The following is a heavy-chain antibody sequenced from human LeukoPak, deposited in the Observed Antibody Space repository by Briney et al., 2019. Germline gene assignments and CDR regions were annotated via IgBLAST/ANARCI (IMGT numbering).Heavy chain of an antibody. Sequence: PGRSLRLSCAASGFTFNNYAIHWVRQAPGKGLEWVAVISHDGNTEYYGDSVKGRFTISRDNSRNTLYLQMNSLRAEDTAVYYCAKDLWISCGGDCYRIDYWGQGTLVTVSS. D-gene: IGHD2-21*02. J-gene: IGHJ4*02. V-gene: IGHV3-30*04. CDR1: GFTFNNYA. CDR2: ISHDGNTE. CDR3: AKDLWISCGGDCYRIDY.